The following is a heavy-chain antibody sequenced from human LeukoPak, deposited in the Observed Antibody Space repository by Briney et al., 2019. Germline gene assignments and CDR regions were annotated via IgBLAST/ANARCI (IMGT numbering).Heavy chain of an antibody. CDR1: GGSIRNYY. Sequence: SETLSLTCSVSGGSIRNYYWTWIRQPPGKGLEWIGHVSNSGNTKYNPSLKSRVPISIDTSKKHFSLNLSSVSAADTAVYYCASRAFYDSSGLDFWGQGILVTVSS. V-gene: IGHV4-59*08. CDR3: ASRAFYDSSGLDF. D-gene: IGHD3-22*01. J-gene: IGHJ4*02. CDR2: VSNSGNT.